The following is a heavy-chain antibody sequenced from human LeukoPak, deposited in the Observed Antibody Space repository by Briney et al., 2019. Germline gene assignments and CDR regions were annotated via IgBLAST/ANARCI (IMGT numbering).Heavy chain of an antibody. CDR1: GYTFTSYD. CDR2: MNPNSGNT. D-gene: IGHD6-13*01. J-gene: IGHJ4*02. CDR3: ARVKYSSSWYVRRQKDFDY. V-gene: IGHV1-8*01. Sequence: ASVKVSCKASGYTFTSYDINWVRQATEQGLEWMGWMNPNSGNTGYAQKFQGRVTMTRNTSISTAYMELSSLRSEDTAVYYCARVKYSSSWYVRRQKDFDYWGQGTLVTVSS.